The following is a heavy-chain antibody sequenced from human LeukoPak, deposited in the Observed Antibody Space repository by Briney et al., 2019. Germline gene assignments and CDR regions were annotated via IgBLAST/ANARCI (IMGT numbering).Heavy chain of an antibody. CDR3: ARQTAMGRSGDY. D-gene: IGHD5-18*01. CDR1: GYSFTSYW. J-gene: IGHJ4*02. CDR2: IDPSDSET. V-gene: IGHV5-51*01. Sequence: GESLKISCKASGYSFTSYWIGWVRQMPGKGLEWMGIIDPSDSETRYTPSFQGQITISVDKSLTTADLQWNSLKASDTAMYYCARQTAMGRSGDYWGQGTLVTVSS.